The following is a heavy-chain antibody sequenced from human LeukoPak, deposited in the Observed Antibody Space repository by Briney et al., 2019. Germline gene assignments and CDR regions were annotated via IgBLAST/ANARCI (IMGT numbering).Heavy chain of an antibody. Sequence: SQTLSLTCTVSGGSISSGGYYWTWIRQHPGKGLEWIGYIYYSGSTYYTPSLKSRVTISIDTSNNQFSLKLSSMTAADTAVYYCARDGMVRGVIPYWGQGTLVTVSS. CDR3: ARDGMVRGVIPY. CDR1: GGSISSGGYY. D-gene: IGHD3-10*01. CDR2: IYYSGST. V-gene: IGHV4-31*03. J-gene: IGHJ4*02.